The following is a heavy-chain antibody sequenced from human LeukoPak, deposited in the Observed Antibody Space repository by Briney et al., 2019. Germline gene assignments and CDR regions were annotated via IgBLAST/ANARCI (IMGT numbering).Heavy chain of an antibody. J-gene: IGHJ3*02. CDR1: GGTFSSYA. Sequence: GASVKVSCKASGGTFSSYAISWVRQAPGQGLEWMGGVSPILATANYAQKFQGRVTITADDSTSTDYMQLSSLRSEDTAVYYCAREERGRDIVVVPAAIQSFDIWGQGTMVTVSS. CDR2: VSPILATA. V-gene: IGHV1-69*13. D-gene: IGHD2-2*01. CDR3: AREERGRDIVVVPAAIQSFDI.